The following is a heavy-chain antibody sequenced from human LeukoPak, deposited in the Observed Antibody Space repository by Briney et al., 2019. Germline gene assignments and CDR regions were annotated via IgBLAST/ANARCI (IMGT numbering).Heavy chain of an antibody. D-gene: IGHD3-22*01. CDR3: AKSNIVVADFDY. J-gene: IGHJ4*02. CDR1: GATVWSSF. CDR2: ISTSGGST. V-gene: IGHV3-23*01. Sequence: PGGSLRLSCAESGATVWSSFRSWVRQAPGKGLEWVSGISTSGGSTYYADSVKGRFTISRDNSKNTLYLQMNSLRAEDTAVYYCAKSNIVVADFDYWGQGTLVTVSS.